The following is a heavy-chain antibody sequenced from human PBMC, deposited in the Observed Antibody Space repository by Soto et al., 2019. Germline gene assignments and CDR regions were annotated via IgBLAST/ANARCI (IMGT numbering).Heavy chain of an antibody. CDR3: AKAYFVWSSEQPYYFDY. CDR1: GFTFSTYA. D-gene: IGHD3-16*01. Sequence: EVQLLDSGGGLVQPGGSLRLSCAASGFTFSTYAMTLVRQGPGKGLEWVSGSSGSGGRSYYADSVKGRFTISRDNSKSTLYLQMNSLRAEDTAVYYCAKAYFVWSSEQPYYFDYWGQGTLVTVSS. J-gene: IGHJ4*02. CDR2: SSGSGGRS. V-gene: IGHV3-23*01.